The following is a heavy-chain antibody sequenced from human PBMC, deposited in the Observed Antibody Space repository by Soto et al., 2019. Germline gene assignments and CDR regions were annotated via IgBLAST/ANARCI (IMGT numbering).Heavy chain of an antibody. J-gene: IGHJ4*02. V-gene: IGHV3-49*03. CDR1: GFTFGDYA. CDR3: TRGVDYYDSSGYYFGIDY. Sequence: GGSLRLSCTASGFTFGDYAMSWFRQAPGKGLEWVGFIRSKAYGGTTEYAASVKGRFTISRDDSKSIAYLQMNSLKTEDTAVYYCTRGVDYYDSSGYYFGIDYWGQGTLVTVSS. D-gene: IGHD3-22*01. CDR2: IRSKAYGGTT.